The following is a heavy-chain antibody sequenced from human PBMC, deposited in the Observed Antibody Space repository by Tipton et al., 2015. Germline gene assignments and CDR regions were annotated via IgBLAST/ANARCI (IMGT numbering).Heavy chain of an antibody. J-gene: IGHJ4*02. V-gene: IGHV4-4*02. Sequence: TLSLTCAVSGGSISNMNWWNWVRQSPGKGLEWIGEIYHTGLTNYNPSLKSRVTISIDKSRNQFSLELSSVTAADTAVYYCAALRMSTTISDYWGQGTLVTVSS. D-gene: IGHD1-1*01. CDR3: AALRMSTTISDY. CDR1: GGSISNMNW. CDR2: IYHTGLT.